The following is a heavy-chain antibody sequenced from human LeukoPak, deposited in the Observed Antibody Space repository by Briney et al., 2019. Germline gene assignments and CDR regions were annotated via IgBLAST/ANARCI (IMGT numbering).Heavy chain of an antibody. CDR1: GFTFSRYA. CDR3: AKDHDSTGLFQDRDY. D-gene: IGHD6-19*01. V-gene: IGHV3-23*01. J-gene: IGHJ4*02. CDR2: ISISANT. Sequence: GSLTLSCAASGFTFSRYAMNWVRQAPGKGLEWVSTISISANTHYADSVKGRFTISRDNSKSTLYLQMNSLRAEDTAIYYCAKDHDSTGLFQDRDYWGQGTQVTISS.